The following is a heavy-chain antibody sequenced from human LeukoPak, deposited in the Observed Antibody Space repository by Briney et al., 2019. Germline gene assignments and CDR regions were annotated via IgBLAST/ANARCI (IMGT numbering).Heavy chain of an antibody. CDR1: GYSISSGYY. CDR3: ARVYDYVWGSYRLYYMDV. J-gene: IGHJ6*03. V-gene: IGHV4-38-2*02. CDR2: IYHSGST. D-gene: IGHD3-16*02. Sequence: SETLSLTCTVSGYSISSGYYWGWIRQPPGKGLEWIGSIYHSGSTYYNPSLKSRVTISVDTSKNQFSLKLSSVTAADTAVYYCARVYDYVWGSYRLYYMDVWGKGTTVTVSS.